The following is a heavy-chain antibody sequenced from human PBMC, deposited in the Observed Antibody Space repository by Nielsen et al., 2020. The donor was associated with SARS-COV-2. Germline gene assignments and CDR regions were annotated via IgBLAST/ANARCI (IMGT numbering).Heavy chain of an antibody. D-gene: IGHD2-2*01. V-gene: IGHV3-9*01. CDR3: AKGVVVFGDFYGMDV. CDR1: GFTFDDYA. Sequence: SLKISCAASGFTFDDYAMHWVRQAPGKGLEWVSGISWNSGSIGYADSVKGRFTISRDNAKNSLYLQMNSLRAEDTALYYCAKGVVVFGDFYGMDVWGQGTTVTVSS. J-gene: IGHJ6*02. CDR2: ISWNSGSI.